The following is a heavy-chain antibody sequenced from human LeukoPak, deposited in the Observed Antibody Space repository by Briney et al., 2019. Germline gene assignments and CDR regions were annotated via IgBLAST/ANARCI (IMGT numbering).Heavy chain of an antibody. CDR2: ISGSGSRT. CDR1: GFTFSSYA. CDR3: AKVESVVVPAALYY. Sequence: PGGSLRLSCAASGFTFSSYAMTWARQAPGKGLEWVSGISGSGSRTSYADSVKGRFTISRENSKNTLYLQMNSLRADDTAVYYCAKVESVVVPAALYYWGQGTLVTVSS. V-gene: IGHV3-23*01. D-gene: IGHD2-2*01. J-gene: IGHJ4*02.